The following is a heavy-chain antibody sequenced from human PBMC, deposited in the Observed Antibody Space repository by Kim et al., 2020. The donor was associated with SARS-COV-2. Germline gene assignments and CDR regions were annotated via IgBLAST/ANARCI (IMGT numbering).Heavy chain of an antibody. CDR3: ARSIAGSYYYGMDV. Sequence: ADSVKGRFTISRANSKNTLYLQMNSRRAEETAVYYCARSIAGSYYYGMDVWGQGTTVTVSS. V-gene: IGHV3-30*01. J-gene: IGHJ6*02. D-gene: IGHD6-6*01.